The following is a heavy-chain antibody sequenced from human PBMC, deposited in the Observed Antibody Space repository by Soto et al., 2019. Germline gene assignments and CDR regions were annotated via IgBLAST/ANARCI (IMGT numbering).Heavy chain of an antibody. Sequence: QVKLQESGPGLVKPSETLSLTCTVSGGSISSSSYYWGWIRQPPGKGLEWIGSIYFSGSTYYNPSLRSRVTIYVDTSKNQFSLKRSSVTAADTAVYYCARLPYSTSLDYWGQGTLVTVSS. J-gene: IGHJ4*02. V-gene: IGHV4-39*01. CDR2: IYFSGST. D-gene: IGHD1-26*01. CDR1: GGSISSSSYY. CDR3: ARLPYSTSLDY.